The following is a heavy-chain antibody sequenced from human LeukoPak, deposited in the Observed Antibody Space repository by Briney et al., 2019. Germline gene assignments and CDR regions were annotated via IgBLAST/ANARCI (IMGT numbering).Heavy chain of an antibody. J-gene: IGHJ4*02. CDR2: ISGSGGST. CDR3: AKTPFSWEPHYRSYFDY. V-gene: IGHV3-23*01. CDR1: GFTFSSYA. Sequence: GGSLRLSCAASGFTFSSYAMSWVRQAPGKGLEWVSAISGSGGSTYYADSVKGRFTISRDNSKNTLYLQMNSLRAEDTAVYYCAKTPFSWEPHYRSYFDYWGQGTLVTASS. D-gene: IGHD1-26*01.